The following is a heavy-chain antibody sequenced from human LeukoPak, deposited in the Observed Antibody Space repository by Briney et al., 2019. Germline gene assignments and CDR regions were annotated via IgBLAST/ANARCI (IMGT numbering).Heavy chain of an antibody. CDR3: ANLGRAEYFQH. CDR1: GFTFSSYG. CDR2: ISYDGSNK. J-gene: IGHJ1*01. V-gene: IGHV3-30*18. Sequence: GGSLRLSCAASGFTFSSYGMHWVRQAPGKGLEWVAVISYDGSNKYYADSVKGRFAISRDNSKNTLYLQMNSLRAEDTAVYYCANLGRAEYFQHWGQGTLVTVSS.